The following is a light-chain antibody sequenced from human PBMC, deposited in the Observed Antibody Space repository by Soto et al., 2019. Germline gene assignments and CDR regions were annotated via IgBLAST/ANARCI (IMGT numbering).Light chain of an antibody. Sequence: QSALTQPPSASGSPGQSVTLSCTGTSSDVGGYNYVSWYQQHPGKAPKLMIYEVSKRPSGVPDRFSGSKSGNTASLTVSGLQAEDEAEYYCSSYAGSNNLGVFGGGTKLTVL. CDR3: SSYAGSNNLGV. J-gene: IGLJ2*01. CDR1: SSDVGGYNY. V-gene: IGLV2-8*01. CDR2: EVS.